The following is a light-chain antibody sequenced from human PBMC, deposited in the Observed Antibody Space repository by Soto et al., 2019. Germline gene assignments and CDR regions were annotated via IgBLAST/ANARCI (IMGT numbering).Light chain of an antibody. Sequence: VLTQSPVTLSLSPGDSATLSCRDSQSVSSSYVAWYQQKPGQDPRLLIYDASKRATGIPDRLSGSGSGTDLTLTISRLEPEDFAVYYCQKRSNWPITFGPGTRLEIK. CDR3: QKRSNWPIT. J-gene: IGKJ5*01. CDR2: DAS. V-gene: IGKV3D-20*02. CDR1: QSVSSSY.